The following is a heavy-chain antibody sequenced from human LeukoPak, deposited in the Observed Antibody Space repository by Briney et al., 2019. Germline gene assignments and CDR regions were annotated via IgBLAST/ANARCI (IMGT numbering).Heavy chain of an antibody. D-gene: IGHD1-26*01. V-gene: IGHV4-4*02. CDR2: VHQSGGT. CDR1: GDSFITTNW. Sequence: SGTLSLTCSVSGDSFITTNWWSWGRQPPGKGLEWVGEVHQSGGTNYNPSLKSRVTISLDKSRNQFSLQLNSVTAAEPAVYYCARDSGVGAPHYFDSWGQGALVTVSS. CDR3: ARDSGVGAPHYFDS. J-gene: IGHJ4*02.